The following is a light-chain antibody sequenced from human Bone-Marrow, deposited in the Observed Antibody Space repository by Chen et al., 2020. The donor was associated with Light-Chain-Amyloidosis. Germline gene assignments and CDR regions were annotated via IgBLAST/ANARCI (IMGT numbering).Light chain of an antibody. V-gene: IGLV3-25*03. Sequence: SYPLSQPPSVPLSPAQTPRITCHGDDLLTKYAYWYQQKTGQAPVLGIHRDTERPSGISGRFSGSSSGKTATLTISGVQAEDEADYHCQSADSSGTYEVIFGGGTKLTVL. CDR3: QSADSSGTYEVI. CDR1: DLLTKY. CDR2: RDT. J-gene: IGLJ2*01.